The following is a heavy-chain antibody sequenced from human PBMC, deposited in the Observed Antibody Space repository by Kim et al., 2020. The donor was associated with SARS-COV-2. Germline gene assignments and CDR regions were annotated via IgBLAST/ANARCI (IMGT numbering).Heavy chain of an antibody. D-gene: IGHD5-18*01. CDR2: IKQDGSEK. CDR3: ARDPARGYSYGTEFDY. J-gene: IGHJ4*02. Sequence: GGSLRLSCAASGFTFSSYWMSWVRQAPGKGLEWVANIKQDGSEKYYVDSVKGRFTISRDNAKNSLYLQMNSLRAEDTAVYYCARDPARGYSYGTEFDYWGQGTLVTVSS. V-gene: IGHV3-7*01. CDR1: GFTFSSYW.